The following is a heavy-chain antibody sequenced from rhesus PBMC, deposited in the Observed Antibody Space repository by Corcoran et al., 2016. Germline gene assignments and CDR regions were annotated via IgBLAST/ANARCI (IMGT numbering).Heavy chain of an antibody. CDR3: ARDTCDY. J-gene: IGHJ4*01. CDR2: LSGSSGST. Sequence: QVQLKESGPGLVKPSETLSLTCAVSGGSVRSSNWWSWIRQPPGKGLEWIGYLSGSSGSTYYNPSLKSRVTISTDTSKNQFSLKLSSVTAADTAVYYCARDTCDYWGQGVLVTVSS. V-gene: IGHV4-65*01. D-gene: IGHD5-12*01. CDR1: GGSVRSSNW.